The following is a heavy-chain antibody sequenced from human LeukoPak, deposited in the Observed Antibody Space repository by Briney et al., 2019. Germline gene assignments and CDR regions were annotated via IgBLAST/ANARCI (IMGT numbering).Heavy chain of an antibody. D-gene: IGHD3-22*01. CDR3: AKFYDSSGYYLFDY. CDR1: GFTFSSYA. V-gene: IGHV3-23*01. CDR2: ISGSGGST. Sequence: PGGSLRLSCAASGFTFSSYAMSWVRQAPGKGLEWVSSISGSGGSTYYADSVKGRFTLSRDNPKNTLYLQMNSLRAEDTAVYYCAKFYDSSGYYLFDYWGQGTLVTVSS. J-gene: IGHJ4*02.